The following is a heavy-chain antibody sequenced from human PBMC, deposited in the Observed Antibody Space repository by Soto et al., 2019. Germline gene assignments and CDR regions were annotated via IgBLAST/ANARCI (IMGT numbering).Heavy chain of an antibody. Sequence: SETLSLTCTVSGFSISSGGYYWSWIRQHPGKGLEWIGYIYYSGSTYYNPSLKSRVTISIDTSKNQFFLKLNSVTAADTGVYYCARNGGSTWYYFDSGGQGTVVTVS. V-gene: IGHV4-31*03. CDR1: GFSISSGGYY. CDR2: IYYSGST. J-gene: IGHJ4*02. D-gene: IGHD6-13*01. CDR3: ARNGGSTWYYFDS.